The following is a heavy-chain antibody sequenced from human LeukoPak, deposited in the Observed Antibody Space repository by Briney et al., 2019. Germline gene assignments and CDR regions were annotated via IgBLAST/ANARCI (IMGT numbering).Heavy chain of an antibody. CDR1: GGSISSSSYY. D-gene: IGHD4-17*01. CDR2: IYYTGST. V-gene: IGHV4-39*01. CDR3: ARHASSTTVITNCFDY. Sequence: PSETLSLTCTVSGGSISSSSYYWGWIRQPPGKGLEWIGTIYYTGSTYYNPSLKSRVTISVDTSKNQFSLKLSSVTAADTGVYYCARHASSTTVITNCFDYWGQGTLVTVSS. J-gene: IGHJ4*02.